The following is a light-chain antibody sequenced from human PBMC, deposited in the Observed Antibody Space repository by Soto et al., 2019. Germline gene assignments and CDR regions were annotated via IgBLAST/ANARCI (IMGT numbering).Light chain of an antibody. Sequence: EIVLTQSPATLSLSPGERATLSCRASQSVITYLAWYQLKPGQAPRLLIYDASNRATDIPARFSGSGSGTDFTLTISSLEPEDSAVYFCQHRLTWPPLTCGGGIKVEIK. CDR1: QSVITY. V-gene: IGKV3-11*01. J-gene: IGKJ4*01. CDR3: QHRLTWPPLT. CDR2: DAS.